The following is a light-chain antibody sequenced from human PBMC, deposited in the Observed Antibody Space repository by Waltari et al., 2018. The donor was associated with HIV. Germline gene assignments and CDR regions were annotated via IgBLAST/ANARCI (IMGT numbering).Light chain of an antibody. J-gene: IGLJ2*01. V-gene: IGLV1-40*01. CDR1: SSNIGAGYD. CDR3: QSYDSSLSGYVV. CDR2: GNS. Sequence: QSVLTQPPSVSGAPGQRVTISCTGSSSNIGAGYDVHWYQQLPGPAPKLRIYGNSNRPSGVPDRFSGSKSGTSASLAITGLRAEDEADYYCQSYDSSLSGYVVFGGGTKLTVL.